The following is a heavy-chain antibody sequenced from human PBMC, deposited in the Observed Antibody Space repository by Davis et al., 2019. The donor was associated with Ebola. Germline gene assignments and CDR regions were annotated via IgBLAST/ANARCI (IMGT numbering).Heavy chain of an antibody. CDR3: LSGDGRGSSYDMDV. J-gene: IGHJ6*02. CDR1: GFTFSSYS. V-gene: IGHV3-48*04. D-gene: IGHD3-3*01. Sequence: GESLKISCAASGFTFSSYSINWVRQAPGKGLEWVSYISSSSSTIYYADSVKGRFTISRDNAKNSLFMQMNSLRAEETAVYYWLSGDGRGSSYDMDVWGQGTTVTVSS. CDR2: ISSSSSTI.